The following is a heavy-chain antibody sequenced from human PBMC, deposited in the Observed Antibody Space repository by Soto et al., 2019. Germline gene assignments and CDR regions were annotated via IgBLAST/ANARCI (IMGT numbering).Heavy chain of an antibody. D-gene: IGHD3-16*01. CDR2: IYYSGYT. CDR3: ARHNGPLYVGYYYDMDV. V-gene: IGHV4-39*01. J-gene: IGHJ6*02. Sequence: QLQLQESGPGLVKPSETLSLTCTVSGGSISSSSYYWGGIRQPPGKGLEWIGSIYYSGYTYYNPSLKSRVTLSVDTSQNQFSLKLSSVTAADTAVYYCARHNGPLYVGYYYDMDVWGQGTTVTVSS. CDR1: GGSISSSSYY.